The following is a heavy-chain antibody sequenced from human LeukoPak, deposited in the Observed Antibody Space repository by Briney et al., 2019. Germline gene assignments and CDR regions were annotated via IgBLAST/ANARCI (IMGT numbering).Heavy chain of an antibody. CDR1: GFTFSDYY. CDR3: ARGMDNIDY. CDR2: ISGSSSYT. V-gene: IGHV3-11*06. Sequence: GGSLRLSCAASGFTFSDYYMSWIRQVPGKGLEWVSYISGSSSYTNYADSVKGRFTISRDNAKNSLYLQMNSLRAEDTAVYYCARGMDNIDYWGQGTLVTVSS. J-gene: IGHJ4*02. D-gene: IGHD6-13*01.